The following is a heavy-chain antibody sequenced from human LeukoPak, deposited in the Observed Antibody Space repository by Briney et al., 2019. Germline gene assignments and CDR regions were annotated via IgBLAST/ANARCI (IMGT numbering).Heavy chain of an antibody. J-gene: IGHJ4*02. CDR2: IYHSGST. D-gene: IGHD3-22*01. Sequence: SQTLSLTCTVSGGSISSGGYYWSWIRQPPGKGLEWIGYIYHSGSTYYNPSLKSRVTISVDRSKNQFSLKLSSVTAADTAVYYCAREKGSNLRDSSGYYMDYWGQGTLVTVSS. CDR1: GGSISSGGYY. CDR3: AREKGSNLRDSSGYYMDY. V-gene: IGHV4-30-2*01.